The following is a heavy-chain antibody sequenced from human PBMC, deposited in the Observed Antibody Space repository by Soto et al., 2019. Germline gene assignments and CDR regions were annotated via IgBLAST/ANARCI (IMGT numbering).Heavy chain of an antibody. CDR3: AKDMEQWLVQEAFFDY. CDR1: GFTFISYG. D-gene: IGHD6-19*01. V-gene: IGHV3-30*18. Sequence: PWGSLRLSCAASGFTFISYGIHLFRHSPCKGLEWVAVISYDGSNKYYADSVKGRFTISRDNSKNTLYLQMNSLRAEDTAVYYCAKDMEQWLVQEAFFDYWGQGTLVTVSS. CDR2: ISYDGSNK. J-gene: IGHJ4*02.